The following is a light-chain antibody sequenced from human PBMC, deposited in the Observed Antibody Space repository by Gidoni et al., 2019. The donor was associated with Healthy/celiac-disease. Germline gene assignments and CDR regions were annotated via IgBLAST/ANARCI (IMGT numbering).Light chain of an antibody. CDR1: QSVSSY. CDR3: QQRSNWPIT. CDR2: DAS. V-gene: IGKV3-11*01. Sequence: EIVLTQSPATLSLSPGERATLSCRASQSVSSYLAWYQQKPGQAPRRLIYDASNRATGIPARFSGSGSGTDFTLTISSLEPEDFAVYYCQQRSNWPITFGQXTRLEIK. J-gene: IGKJ5*01.